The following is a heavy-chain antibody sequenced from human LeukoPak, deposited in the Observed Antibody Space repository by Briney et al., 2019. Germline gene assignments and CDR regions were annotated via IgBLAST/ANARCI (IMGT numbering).Heavy chain of an antibody. Sequence: GGSLRLPCAASGFTFSTYAMSWVRQAPGKGLEWVSAISGSGGSTYYADSVKGRFTISRDNSKNTLYLQMNSLRAEDTAVYYCAKGSRALSGYFQHWGQGTLVTVSS. CDR1: GFTFSTYA. CDR2: ISGSGGST. V-gene: IGHV3-23*01. J-gene: IGHJ1*01. D-gene: IGHD3-10*01. CDR3: AKGSRALSGYFQH.